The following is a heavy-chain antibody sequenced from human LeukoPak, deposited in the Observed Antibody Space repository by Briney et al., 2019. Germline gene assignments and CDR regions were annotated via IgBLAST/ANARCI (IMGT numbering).Heavy chain of an antibody. CDR1: GGSFSGYY. Sequence: SETLSLTCAVYGGSFSGYYWSWICQPPGKGLERIGEINHSGSTNYNPSLKSRVTISVDTSKNQFSLKLSSVTAADTAVYYCARMGGGVPAAMLYYYYGMDVWGQGTTVTVSS. CDR3: ARMGGGVPAAMLYYYYGMDV. V-gene: IGHV4-34*01. D-gene: IGHD2-2*01. CDR2: INHSGST. J-gene: IGHJ6*02.